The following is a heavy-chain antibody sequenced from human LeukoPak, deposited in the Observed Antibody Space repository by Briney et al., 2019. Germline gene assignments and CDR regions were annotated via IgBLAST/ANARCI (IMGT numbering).Heavy chain of an antibody. V-gene: IGHV4-4*07. CDR2: IYTSGST. CDR3: ARVRCSSTSCYSFDP. Sequence: PSETLSLTCTVSGGSISSYYWSWIRQPAGKGLEWIGRIYTSGSTNYNPSLKSRVTISVDTSKNQFSLKLSSVTAADTAVYYCARVRCSSTSCYSFDPWGQGTLVTVSS. J-gene: IGHJ5*02. D-gene: IGHD2-2*02. CDR1: GGSISSYY.